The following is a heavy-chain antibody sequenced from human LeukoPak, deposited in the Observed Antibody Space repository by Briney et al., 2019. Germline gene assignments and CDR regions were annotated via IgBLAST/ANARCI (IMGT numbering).Heavy chain of an antibody. V-gene: IGHV4-30-2*01. J-gene: IGHJ4*02. D-gene: IGHD6-13*01. Sequence: SETLSLTCAVSGGSISSGGYSWSWIRQPPGKGLEWIGYIYHSGSTYYNPSLKSRVTISVDRSKNQFSLKLSSVTAADTAVYYCARHVLAAAVLFDYWGQGTLVTVSS. CDR3: ARHVLAAAVLFDY. CDR2: IYHSGST. CDR1: GGSISSGGYS.